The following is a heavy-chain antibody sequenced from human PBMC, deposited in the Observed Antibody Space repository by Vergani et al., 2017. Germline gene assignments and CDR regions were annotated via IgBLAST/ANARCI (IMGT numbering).Heavy chain of an antibody. J-gene: IGHJ4*02. D-gene: IGHD6-19*01. CDR3: ARDPASSGLDY. CDR2: ISYDGSNK. Sequence: QVQLVESGGGVVQPGRSLRLYCAASGFTFDDYGMSWVRQAPGKGLEWVAVISYDGSNKYYADSVKGRFTISRDNSKNTLYLQMNSLRAEDTAVYYCARDPASSGLDYWGQGTLVTVSS. V-gene: IGHV3-30*03. CDR1: GFTFDDYG.